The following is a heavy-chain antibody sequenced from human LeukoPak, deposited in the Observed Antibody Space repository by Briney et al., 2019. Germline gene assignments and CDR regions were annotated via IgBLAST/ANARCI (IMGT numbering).Heavy chain of an antibody. V-gene: IGHV3-15*01. Sequence: GGSLRLSCAASGFTFSNAGMSWVRQAPGKGLGWVGGIKSKTDGRTTDYPAPVKATFTISRDDSKTTLYLQMNSLKTEDTAVYYCTTGDRGGTAYDAFDIWGQGTMVTVSS. D-gene: IGHD2-15*01. J-gene: IGHJ3*02. CDR2: IKSKTDGRTT. CDR1: GFTFSNAG. CDR3: TTGDRGGTAYDAFDI.